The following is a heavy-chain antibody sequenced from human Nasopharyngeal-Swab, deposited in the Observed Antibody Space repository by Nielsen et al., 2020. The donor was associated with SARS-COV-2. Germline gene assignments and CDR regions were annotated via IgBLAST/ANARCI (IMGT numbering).Heavy chain of an antibody. D-gene: IGHD1-1*01. CDR1: GIAYSRAW. CDR2: IKPIVDGGTI. Sequence: GESLKIYWAASGIAYSRAWMTWVRQAPGKGLEWVGRIKPIVDGGTIDYGSSVKGRFTISRDNSKNVVYLQMNALKTEDTAVYYCTTSHVTALDLDSWGQGTLVTVSS. J-gene: IGHJ4*02. CDR3: TTSHVTALDLDS. V-gene: IGHV3-15*01.